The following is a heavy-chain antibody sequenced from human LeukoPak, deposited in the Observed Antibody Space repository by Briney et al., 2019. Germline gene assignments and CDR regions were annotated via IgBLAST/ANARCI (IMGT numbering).Heavy chain of an antibody. D-gene: IGHD3-3*01. J-gene: IGHJ3*02. V-gene: IGHV4-59*01. CDR2: ISHSGNT. CDR3: AGVAIFGVVNAFDI. CDR1: SGSFSPYY. Sequence: SETLSLTCTVSSGSFSPYYWSWIRQSPGKGLEWIGYISHSGNTKYSPSLKSRVTISLDTSKNQFSLKLSSVTAADTAVYYCAGVAIFGVVNAFDIWGQGTMVTVSS.